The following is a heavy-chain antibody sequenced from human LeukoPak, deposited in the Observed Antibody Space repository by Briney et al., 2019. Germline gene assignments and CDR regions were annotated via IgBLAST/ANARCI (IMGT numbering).Heavy chain of an antibody. CDR1: GFTFSDYE. CDR2: ISTSGSTT. Sequence: GGSLRLSCAASGFTFSDYEINWVRQAPGKGLEWVSCISTSGSTTYYADSVKGRFTISRDNAKNSLFLQMNTLTAEDTAVYYCARGALHVFDYRGQGTPVTVSS. J-gene: IGHJ4*02. D-gene: IGHD3-10*02. CDR3: ARGALHVFDY. V-gene: IGHV3-48*03.